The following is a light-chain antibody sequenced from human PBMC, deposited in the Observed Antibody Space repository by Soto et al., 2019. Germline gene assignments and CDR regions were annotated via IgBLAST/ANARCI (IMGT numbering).Light chain of an antibody. Sequence: DIQMTQSPSTLSASVGDKVTITCRASQSLSGWLAWHQQKPGKGPKVLISKASSLESGVPSRFSGSGSGTEFTLTISSLQPDDFATYYCQQYSAYPWTFGQGTKVEMK. CDR1: QSLSGW. CDR2: KAS. V-gene: IGKV1-5*03. J-gene: IGKJ1*01. CDR3: QQYSAYPWT.